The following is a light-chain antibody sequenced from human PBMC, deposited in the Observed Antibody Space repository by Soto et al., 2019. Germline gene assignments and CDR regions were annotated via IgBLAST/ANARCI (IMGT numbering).Light chain of an antibody. J-gene: IGKJ5*01. CDR2: DIF. Sequence: EIVLTQSPGTLSLSPGERATLSCRASQSVSSSYLAWYQQKPGQAPRLVIYDIFTRATGVPTRISGSRSGTEFTLTISSLQSEDFAVYYCQQRSNWPRPITFGQGTRLEIK. CDR1: QSVSSSY. CDR3: QQRSNWPRPIT. V-gene: IGKV3D-20*02.